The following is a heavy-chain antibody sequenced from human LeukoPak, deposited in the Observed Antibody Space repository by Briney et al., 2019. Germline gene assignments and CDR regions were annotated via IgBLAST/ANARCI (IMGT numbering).Heavy chain of an antibody. CDR1: GFSFSNYS. CDR3: ASCLVASTNENGSGHYDY. Sequence: GGSLRLSCAASGFSFSNYSMNWVRQVPGKGLQWVSSITTSSKYTFYPDSVKGRFTISRDNANNLLYLQMNSLRDEDTAVYYFASCLVASTNENGSGHYDYWGQGTVVAVSS. D-gene: IGHD3-10*01. V-gene: IGHV3-21*01. CDR2: ITTSSKYT. J-gene: IGHJ4*02.